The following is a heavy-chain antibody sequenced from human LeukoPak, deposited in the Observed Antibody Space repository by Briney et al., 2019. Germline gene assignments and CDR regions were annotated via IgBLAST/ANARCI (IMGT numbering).Heavy chain of an antibody. J-gene: IGHJ4*02. D-gene: IGHD3-9*01. V-gene: IGHV3-23*01. CDR3: AKDYDILTGYYREGYYFDY. CDR2: ISGSGGST. Sequence: GGSLRLSCAASGFTFSSYAMSWVRQAPGKGLEWVSAISGSGGSTYYADSVKGRFTISRDNSKNTLYLQMNSLRAEDTAVYYCAKDYDILTGYYREGYYFDYWGQGTLVTVSS. CDR1: GFTFSSYA.